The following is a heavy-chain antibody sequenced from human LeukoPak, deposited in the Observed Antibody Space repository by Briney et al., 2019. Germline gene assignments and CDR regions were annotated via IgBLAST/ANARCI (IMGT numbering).Heavy chain of an antibody. D-gene: IGHD3-16*01. CDR1: GLIFSSYG. J-gene: IGHJ6*03. CDR3: AKPVIPSAYQGIYYMDV. Sequence: PGGSLRLSCAASGLIFSSYGMHWVRQAPGEGLEWVAYIRHDESKTFYADSVKGRFTISRDNSKNTLYLQMHSLRAEDTALYYCAKPVIPSAYQGIYYMDVWGKGTTVTVSS. V-gene: IGHV3-30*02. CDR2: IRHDESKT.